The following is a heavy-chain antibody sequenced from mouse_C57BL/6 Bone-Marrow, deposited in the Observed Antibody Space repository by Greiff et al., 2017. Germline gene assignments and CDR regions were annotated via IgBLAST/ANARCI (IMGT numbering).Heavy chain of an antibody. Sequence: EVQLVESGGGLVQSGRSLRLSCATSGFTFSDFYMEWVRQAPGKGLEWIAASRNKANDYTTEYSASVKGRFIVSRDTSQSILYLQMNALRAEDTAIYYCARDGDGYYAMDYWGQGTSVTVSS. V-gene: IGHV7-1*01. CDR2: SRNKANDYTT. CDR1: GFTFSDFY. J-gene: IGHJ4*01. CDR3: ARDGDGYYAMDY. D-gene: IGHD2-3*01.